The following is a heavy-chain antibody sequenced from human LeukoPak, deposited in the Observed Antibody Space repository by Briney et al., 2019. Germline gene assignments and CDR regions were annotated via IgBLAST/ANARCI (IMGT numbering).Heavy chain of an antibody. Sequence: PGGSLRLSCAASGFTFSSYSMNWVRQAPGKRLEWVSSISSSSSYIYYADSVKGRFTISRDNAKNSLYLQMNSLRAEDTAVYYCARDYLNYDILTGSSLDWFDPWGQGTLVTVSS. CDR2: ISSSSSYI. V-gene: IGHV3-21*01. D-gene: IGHD3-9*01. J-gene: IGHJ5*02. CDR1: GFTFSSYS. CDR3: ARDYLNYDILTGSSLDWFDP.